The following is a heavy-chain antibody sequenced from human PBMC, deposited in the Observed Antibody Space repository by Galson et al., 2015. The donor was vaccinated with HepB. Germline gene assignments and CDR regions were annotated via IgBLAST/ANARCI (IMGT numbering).Heavy chain of an antibody. Sequence: SLRLSCAASGFTFSSYAMHWVRRAPGKGLEWVAVISYDGSNKYYADSVKGRFTISRDNSKNTLYLQMNSLRAEDTAVYYCARDKTPHFMVRGVPLHYYYYGMDVWGQGTTVTVSS. CDR2: ISYDGSNK. CDR1: GFTFSSYA. J-gene: IGHJ6*02. CDR3: ARDKTPHFMVRGVPLHYYYYGMDV. D-gene: IGHD3-10*01. V-gene: IGHV3-30*04.